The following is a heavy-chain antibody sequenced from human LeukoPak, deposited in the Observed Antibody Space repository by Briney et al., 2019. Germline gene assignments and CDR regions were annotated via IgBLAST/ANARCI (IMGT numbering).Heavy chain of an antibody. Sequence: GGSMRLSCAASGFTLSSYWMSWVRQAPRKGLEWVANIKQDGSEKYYVDSVKGRFTISRDNAKNSLYLQMNSLRAEDTAVYYCARSAAIRNKNYYYYYGMDVWGQGTTVTVSS. CDR1: GFTLSSYW. V-gene: IGHV3-7*01. CDR3: ARSAAIRNKNYYYYYGMDV. D-gene: IGHD2-2*02. CDR2: IKQDGSEK. J-gene: IGHJ6*02.